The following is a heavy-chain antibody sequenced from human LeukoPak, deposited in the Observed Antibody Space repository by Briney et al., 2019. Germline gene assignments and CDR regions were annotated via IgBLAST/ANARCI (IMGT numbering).Heavy chain of an antibody. D-gene: IGHD2-2*01. Sequence: GASAKVSCKASGYTFTSYGISWVRQAPGQGLEWMGWISAYNGNTNYAQKLQGRVTMTTDTSTSTAYMELRSLRSDDTAVYYCARDRLYCSSTSCYYGMDVWGQGTTVTVSS. CDR3: ARDRLYCSSTSCYYGMDV. V-gene: IGHV1-18*01. J-gene: IGHJ6*02. CDR2: ISAYNGNT. CDR1: GYTFTSYG.